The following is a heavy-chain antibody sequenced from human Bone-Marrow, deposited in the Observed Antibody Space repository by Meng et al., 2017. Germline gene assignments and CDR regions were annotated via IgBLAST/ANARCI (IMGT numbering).Heavy chain of an antibody. V-gene: IGHV3-74*03. CDR1: GFTFSSYN. Sequence: GESLKISCAASGFTFSSYNMHWVRQTPGEGLVWVSRINTDASITTYADSVKGRFTISRDDAKNTVYLQMNSLRAEDTAVYYCTTDPGYWLWFKGNPDAFDIWGQGTMVTVSS. D-gene: IGHD2-15*01. CDR3: TTDPGYWLWFKGNPDAFDI. CDR2: INTDASIT. J-gene: IGHJ3*02.